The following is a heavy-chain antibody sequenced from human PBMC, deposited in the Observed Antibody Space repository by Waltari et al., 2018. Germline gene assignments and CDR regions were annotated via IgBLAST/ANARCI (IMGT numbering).Heavy chain of an antibody. Sequence: QVQLQQWGAGLLKPSETLSLTCAVYGGSFSGYYWSWIRQPPGKGLEWIGEINNSGSTNHNPSLKSRVTISVDTSKNQFSLKLSSVTAADTAVYYCARGPPRRTQRYSYGYGGYWGQGTLVTVSS. CDR1: GGSFSGYY. J-gene: IGHJ4*02. CDR2: INNSGST. V-gene: IGHV4-34*01. D-gene: IGHD5-18*01. CDR3: ARGPPRRTQRYSYGYGGY.